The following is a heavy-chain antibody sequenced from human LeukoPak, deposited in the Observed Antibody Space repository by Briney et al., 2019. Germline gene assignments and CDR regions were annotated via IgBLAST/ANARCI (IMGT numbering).Heavy chain of an antibody. D-gene: IGHD3-3*01. J-gene: IGHJ4*02. Sequence: GASVKVSCKASGGTFSSYAISWVRQAPGQGLEWMGGIIPIFGTANYAQKFQSRVTITADESTSTAYMELSSLRSEDTAVYYCARAGLFGVVIEYYFDYWGQGTLVTVSS. CDR3: ARAGLFGVVIEYYFDY. V-gene: IGHV1-69*13. CDR1: GGTFSSYA. CDR2: IIPIFGTA.